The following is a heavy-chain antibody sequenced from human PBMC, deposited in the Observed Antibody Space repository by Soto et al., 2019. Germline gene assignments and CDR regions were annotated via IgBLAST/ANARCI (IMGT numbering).Heavy chain of an antibody. CDR2: IWYDGSNK. V-gene: IGHV3-33*01. D-gene: IGHD5-12*01. J-gene: IGHJ4*02. Sequence: PGGSLRLSCAASGFTFSSYGMHWVRQAPGKGLEWVAVIWYDGSNKYYAYSVKGRFTISRDNSKNTLYLQMNSLRAEGTAVYYCASTFHRQYSGYDDPYFDYWGQGTLVTVSS. CDR3: ASTFHRQYSGYDDPYFDY. CDR1: GFTFSSYG.